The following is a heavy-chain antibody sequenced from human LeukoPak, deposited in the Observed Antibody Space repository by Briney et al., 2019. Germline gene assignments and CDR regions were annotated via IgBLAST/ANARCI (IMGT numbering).Heavy chain of an antibody. D-gene: IGHD1-26*01. CDR2: ISWNSGSI. J-gene: IGHJ4*02. CDR1: GFTFSSYA. CDR3: AKDGGSYLWFDY. Sequence: GGSLRLSCAASGFTFSSYAMSWVRQAPGKGPEGVSGISWNSGSIGYADSVKGRFTISRDNAKNSLYLQMNSLRAEDTALYYCAKDGGSYLWFDYWGQGTLVTVSS. V-gene: IGHV3-9*01.